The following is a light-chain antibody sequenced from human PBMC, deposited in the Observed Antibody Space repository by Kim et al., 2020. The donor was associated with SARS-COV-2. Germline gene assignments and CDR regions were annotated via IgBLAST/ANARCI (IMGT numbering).Light chain of an antibody. Sequence: SPGGGAPSSCGTSQGVSSYLAWYQQKPGQAPRLLIYDASNRATGIPARFSGSGSGTDFTLTISSLEPEDFAVYYCQQRSNWPLAFGGGTKLEI. J-gene: IGKJ4*01. CDR2: DAS. CDR1: QGVSSY. V-gene: IGKV3-11*01. CDR3: QQRSNWPLA.